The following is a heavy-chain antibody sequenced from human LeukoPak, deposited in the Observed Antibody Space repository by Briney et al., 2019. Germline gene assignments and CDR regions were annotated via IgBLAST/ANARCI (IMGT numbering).Heavy chain of an antibody. V-gene: IGHV1-46*04. CDR1: GYTSTSYY. Sequence: ASVKVSCKASGYTSTSYYIHWVRQAPGQGLEWVGIISPSVGTTTYAQKLEDRVTMTRDTSTTTVYMELRSLRSEDTAVYYCARIGDYGSGSEGFDPWGQGTLVTVSS. CDR3: ARIGDYGSGSEGFDP. CDR2: ISPSVGTT. D-gene: IGHD3-10*01. J-gene: IGHJ5*02.